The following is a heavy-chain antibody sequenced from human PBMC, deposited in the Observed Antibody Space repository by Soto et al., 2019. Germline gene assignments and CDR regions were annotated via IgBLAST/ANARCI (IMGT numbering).Heavy chain of an antibody. V-gene: IGHV4-59*08. CDR1: GGSISSYY. CDR3: ARHSRCSSTSCYPYYYYMDV. CDR2: IYYSGST. Sequence: KASETLSLTCTVSGGSISSYYWSWIRQPPGKELEWIGYIYYSGSTNYNPSLKSRVTISVDTSKNQFSLKLSSVTAADTAVYYCARHSRCSSTSCYPYYYYMDVWGKGTTVTVSS. J-gene: IGHJ6*03. D-gene: IGHD2-2*01.